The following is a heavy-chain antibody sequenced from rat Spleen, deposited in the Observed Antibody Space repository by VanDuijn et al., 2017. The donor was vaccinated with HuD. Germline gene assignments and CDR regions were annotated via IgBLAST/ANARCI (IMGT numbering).Heavy chain of an antibody. V-gene: IGHV5-25*01. CDR1: GFTFGDFY. J-gene: IGHJ2*01. CDR3: ARQGTRWYYFDY. CDR2: ISTGGGDT. Sequence: EVQLVESDGGLVQPGRSLKLSCAASGFTFGDFYMAWVRQAPPKGLEWVASISTGGGDTYYRDSVRGRFTISRDNAKNTLYLQMDSLRSEDTATYYCARQGTRWYYFDYWGQGVMVTVSS. D-gene: IGHD1-1*01.